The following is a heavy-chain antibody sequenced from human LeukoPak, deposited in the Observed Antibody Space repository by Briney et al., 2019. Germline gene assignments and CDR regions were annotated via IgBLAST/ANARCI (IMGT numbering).Heavy chain of an antibody. D-gene: IGHD6-19*01. Sequence: PGGSLRLSCAASGFIFSTYGMHWVRQAPGKGLEWVAVLWYDGSNKYYADSVKGRFTISRDNSKNTLYLQMNSLRAEDTAVYYCARGEIAVAGTKEYTGGYYYYGMDVWGQGTTVTVSS. CDR3: ARGEIAVAGTKEYTGGYYYYGMDV. CDR1: GFIFSTYG. CDR2: LWYDGSNK. V-gene: IGHV3-33*01. J-gene: IGHJ6*02.